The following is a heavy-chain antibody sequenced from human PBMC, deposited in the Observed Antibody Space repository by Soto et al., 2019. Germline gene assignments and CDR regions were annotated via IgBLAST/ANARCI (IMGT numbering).Heavy chain of an antibody. J-gene: IGHJ1*01. Sequence: DVQVVQSGGGLVQPGGSLRLSCAVSGFTVRNNYMCWVRQAPGKVPEWVSVVFKDGDTYYADSVKGRFITSRDFARNTLYLQMSSLRAEDTAVYYCTRGARGEAWLWCQGTLVSVSS. CDR3: TRGARGEAWL. V-gene: IGHV3-66*01. CDR1: GFTVRNNY. D-gene: IGHD5-12*01. CDR2: VFKDGDT.